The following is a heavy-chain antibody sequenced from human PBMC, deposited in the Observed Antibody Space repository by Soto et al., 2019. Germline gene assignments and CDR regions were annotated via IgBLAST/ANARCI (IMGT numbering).Heavy chain of an antibody. D-gene: IGHD2-21*02. Sequence: ASVKVSCKASGYTFTSYAMHWVRQAPGQRLEWMGWINAGNGNTKYSQKFQGRVNINRDTSASTAYMELSSLRSEDTAVYYCARSIVVVTALDYWGQGTLVTVSS. CDR1: GYTFTSYA. CDR3: ARSIVVVTALDY. J-gene: IGHJ4*02. CDR2: INAGNGNT. V-gene: IGHV1-3*01.